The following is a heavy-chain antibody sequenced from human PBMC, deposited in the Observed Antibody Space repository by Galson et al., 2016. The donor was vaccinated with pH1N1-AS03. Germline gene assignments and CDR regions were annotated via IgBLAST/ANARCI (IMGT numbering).Heavy chain of an antibody. CDR1: GFTFSTNA. J-gene: IGHJ4*02. V-gene: IGHV3-64D*06. Sequence: SLRLSCAASGFTFSTNAMHWVRQAPGKGLEYVSAISGNGNNTYYTDSVKGRFTISRDNSKNTLYLQMSSLTAEDTALYYCARAPPYSGSLYYFDSWGQGALVTVSS. CDR2: ISGNGNNT. D-gene: IGHD1-26*01. CDR3: ARAPPYSGSLYYFDS.